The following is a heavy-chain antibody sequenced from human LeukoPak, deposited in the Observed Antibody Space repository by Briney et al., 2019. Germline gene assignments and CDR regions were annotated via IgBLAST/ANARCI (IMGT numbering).Heavy chain of an antibody. J-gene: IGHJ4*02. CDR3: ARIDPPTYYYDSSGYGHFDY. CDR2: IRYDASNE. Sequence: PGGSLRLSCAASGFTFSNYGMHWVRQTPGKGLEWVAFIRYDASNEYHADSVKGRFTISRDNSKNTLYLQMNSLRAEDTAVYYCARIDPPTYYYDSSGYGHFDYWGQGTLVTVSS. CDR1: GFTFSNYG. V-gene: IGHV3-30*02. D-gene: IGHD3-22*01.